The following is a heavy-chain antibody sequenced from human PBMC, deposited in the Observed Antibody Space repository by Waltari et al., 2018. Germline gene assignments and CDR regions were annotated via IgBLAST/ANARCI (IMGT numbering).Heavy chain of an antibody. CDR3: AKGDDYGDYVWWYFDL. D-gene: IGHD4-17*01. V-gene: IGHV3-23*01. CDR1: GFTFSSYA. J-gene: IGHJ2*01. CDR2: ISGSGGST. Sequence: EVQLLESGGGLVQPGGSLRLSCAASGFTFSSYAMSWVRQAPGKGLEWVSAISGSGGSTYYADAVKARFTISRDNSKNTLYLKMNSRRAEDTAVYYCAKGDDYGDYVWWYFDLWGRGTLVTVSS.